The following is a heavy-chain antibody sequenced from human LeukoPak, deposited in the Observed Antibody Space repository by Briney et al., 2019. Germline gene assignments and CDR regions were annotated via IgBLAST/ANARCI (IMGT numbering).Heavy chain of an antibody. D-gene: IGHD3-10*01. CDR3: AREDYFASGGTSY. CDR1: GYTFTTYG. Sequence: ASVKVSCKASGYTFTTYGISWVRQAPGQGLEWMGIINPSGGSATYAQKFQGRVTMTRDTSTSTVYMELSGLRSEDTAVYYCAREDYFASGGTSYWGQGSLVTVSS. CDR2: INPSGGSA. J-gene: IGHJ4*02. V-gene: IGHV1-46*01.